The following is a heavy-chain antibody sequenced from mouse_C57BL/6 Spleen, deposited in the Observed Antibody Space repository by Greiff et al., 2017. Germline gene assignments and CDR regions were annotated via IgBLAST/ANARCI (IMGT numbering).Heavy chain of an antibody. CDR2: IYPSDSET. CDR1: GYTFTGHW. CDR3: AREDDYGTLGWFAY. V-gene: IGHV1-61*01. J-gene: IGHJ3*01. D-gene: IGHD2-4*01. Sequence: QVQLQQPGAELVRPGSSVKLSCKASGYTFTGHWMDWVKQRPGQGLEWIGNIYPSDSETHYNQKFKDKATLTVDKSSSTAYMQLSSLTSEDSAVYYCAREDDYGTLGWFAYWGQGTLVTVSA.